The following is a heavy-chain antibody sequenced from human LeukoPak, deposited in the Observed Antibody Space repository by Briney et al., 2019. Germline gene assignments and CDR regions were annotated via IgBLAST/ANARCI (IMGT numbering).Heavy chain of an antibody. CDR3: AREGAPQLSSYFDH. Sequence: ASVKVSCTASGYTFTAYYIHWVRQAPGQGLELMGWINPNTGGTNFAQRFQGRVTMTMDTSINTAYMELGSLRSDDTAMYYCAREGAPQLSSYFDHWGQGTLVTVSS. CDR1: GYTFTAYY. CDR2: INPNTGGT. V-gene: IGHV1-2*02. D-gene: IGHD1-1*01. J-gene: IGHJ4*02.